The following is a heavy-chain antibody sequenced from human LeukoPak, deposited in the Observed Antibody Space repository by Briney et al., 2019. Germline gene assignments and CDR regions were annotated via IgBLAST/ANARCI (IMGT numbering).Heavy chain of an antibody. CDR1: GGSISSYY. D-gene: IGHD3-10*01. CDR2: IYTSGST. CDR3: TRDDFGSGRPFDY. Sequence: SETLSLTCTVSGGSISSYYWSWIRQPPGKGLEWIGYIYTSGSTNYNPSLKSRVTISVDTSKNQFSLKQSSVTAADTAMYYCTRDDFGSGRPFDYWGQGVLVTVSS. V-gene: IGHV4-4*09. J-gene: IGHJ4*02.